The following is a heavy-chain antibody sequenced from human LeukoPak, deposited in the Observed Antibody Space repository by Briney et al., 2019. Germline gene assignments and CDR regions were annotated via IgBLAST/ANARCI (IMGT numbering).Heavy chain of an antibody. CDR1: GFTHSNYW. D-gene: IGHD3-10*01. J-gene: IGHJ4*02. CDR2: IKPDGSEK. CDR3: AKLAKYFYGSETYYFFEH. V-gene: IGHV3-7*01. Sequence: GGSLRLSCAASGFTHSNYWMTWVRQAPGKGLEWVANIKPDGSEKYYVDSVMGRFTISRDNAKNSLYLQMNSLRVEDTAMYYCAKLAKYFYGSETYYFFEHWGQGTPVTASS.